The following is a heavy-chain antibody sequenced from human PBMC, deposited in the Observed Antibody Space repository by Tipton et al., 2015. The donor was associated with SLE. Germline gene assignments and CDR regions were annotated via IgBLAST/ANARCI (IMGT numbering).Heavy chain of an antibody. Sequence: SLRLSCAASGFTFSSYAMHWVRQAPGKGLEWVAVISYDGSNKYYADSVKGRFTISRDNSKNTLYLQMNSLRAEDTAVYYCAREPWTDGEQLFQDAFDIWGQGTMVIVSS. CDR2: ISYDGSNK. CDR3: AREPWTDGEQLFQDAFDI. CDR1: GFTFSSYA. D-gene: IGHD6-6*01. J-gene: IGHJ3*02. V-gene: IGHV3-30-3*01.